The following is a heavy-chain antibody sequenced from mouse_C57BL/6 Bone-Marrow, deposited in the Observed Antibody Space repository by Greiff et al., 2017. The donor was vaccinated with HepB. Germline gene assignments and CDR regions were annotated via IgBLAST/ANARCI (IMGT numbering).Heavy chain of an antibody. CDR2: INPNNGGT. CDR3: AREGLGGYFDY. J-gene: IGHJ2*01. V-gene: IGHV1-26*01. D-gene: IGHD3-3*01. Sequence: EVQLQQSGPELVKPGASVKISCKASGYTFTDYYMNWVKQSHGKSLEWIGDINPNNGGTSYNQKFKGKATLTVDKSSSTAYMELRSLTSEDSAVYYCAREGLGGYFDYWGQGTTLTVSS. CDR1: GYTFTDYY.